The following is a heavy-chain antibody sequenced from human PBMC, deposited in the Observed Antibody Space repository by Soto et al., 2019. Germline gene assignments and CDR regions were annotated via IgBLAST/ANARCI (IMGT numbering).Heavy chain of an antibody. CDR2: ISSSSSYI. CDR1: GFTFSSYS. CDR3: AKEVPYDFWSGPLGGMDV. V-gene: IGHV3-21*01. Sequence: PGGSLRLSCAASGFTFSSYSMNWVRQAPGKGLEWVSSISSSSSYIYYADSVKGRFTISRDNSKNTLYLQMNSLRAEDTAVYYCAKEVPYDFWSGPLGGMDVWGQGTTVTVSS. D-gene: IGHD3-3*01. J-gene: IGHJ6*02.